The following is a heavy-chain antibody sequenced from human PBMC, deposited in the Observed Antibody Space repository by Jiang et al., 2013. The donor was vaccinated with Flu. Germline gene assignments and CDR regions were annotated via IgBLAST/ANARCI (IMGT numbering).Heavy chain of an antibody. CDR1: GFTFSDYY. Sequence: KPGGSLRLSCAAPGFTFSDYYMSWIRQAPGKGLEWVSYISSSGSTIYYADSVKGRFTISRDNAKNSLYLQMNSLRAEDTAVYYCARDGVRKSREGYYGMDVWGQGTTVTVSS. V-gene: IGHV3-11*01. J-gene: IGHJ6*02. CDR2: ISSSGSTI. CDR3: ARDGVRKSREGYYGMDV.